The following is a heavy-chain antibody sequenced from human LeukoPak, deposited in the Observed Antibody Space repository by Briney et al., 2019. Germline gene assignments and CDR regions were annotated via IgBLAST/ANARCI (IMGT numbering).Heavy chain of an antibody. CDR3: AKVGAVAAFPRDFDY. CDR2: IGGSGGST. J-gene: IGHJ4*02. D-gene: IGHD6-19*01. V-gene: IGHV3-23*01. CDR1: GFTFTSYA. Sequence: PGGSLRLSCAASGFTFTSYAMSWVRQAPGKGLEWVSAIGGSGGSTYYADSVKGRFTISRDNSKNTLYLQMNSTRAEDTAVYYCAKVGAVAAFPRDFDYWGQGTLVTVSS.